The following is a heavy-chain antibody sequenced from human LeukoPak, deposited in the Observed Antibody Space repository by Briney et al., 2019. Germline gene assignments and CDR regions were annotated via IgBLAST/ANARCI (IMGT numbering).Heavy chain of an antibody. D-gene: IGHD5-12*01. CDR1: SYSISSGYY. CDR2: IYHSGST. CDR3: AREWSGYDSDY. V-gene: IGHV4-38-2*02. J-gene: IGHJ4*02. Sequence: SETLSLTCTVSSYSISSGYYWGWIRQPPGKGLEWIGSIYHSGSTYYNPSLKSRVTISVDTSKNQFSLKLSSVTAADTAVYYCAREWSGYDSDYWGQGTLVTVSS.